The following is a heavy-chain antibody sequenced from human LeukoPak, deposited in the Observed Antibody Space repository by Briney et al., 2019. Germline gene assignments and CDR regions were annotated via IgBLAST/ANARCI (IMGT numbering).Heavy chain of an antibody. J-gene: IGHJ3*02. CDR1: GGTFSSYG. CDR3: ARGSAEDLYCSGGSCSTPTDAFDI. CDR2: IISIFGIV. V-gene: IGHV1-69*10. Sequence: ASVKVSCKASGGTFSSYGISWVRQAPGQGLEWMGQIISIFGIVNYAQNFQGRVTITADKSTSTAYVELSSLRSEDTAVYYCARGSAEDLYCSGGSCSTPTDAFDIWGQGTMVTVSS. D-gene: IGHD2-15*01.